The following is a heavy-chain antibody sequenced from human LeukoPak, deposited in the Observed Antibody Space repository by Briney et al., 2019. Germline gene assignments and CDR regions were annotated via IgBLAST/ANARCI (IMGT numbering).Heavy chain of an antibody. CDR2: ISYDGSTK. D-gene: IGHD4-11*01. CDR1: GFTVSSNY. J-gene: IGHJ4*02. Sequence: GGSLRLSCAASGFTVSSNYMSWVRQAPGKGLEWVTLISYDGSTKYYSDSVKGRFTLSRDNSKNPLYLKMNSLRAEDTAVYYCAKKKTDYSYPSSFDYWGQGTLVTVSS. V-gene: IGHV3-30*18. CDR3: AKKKTDYSYPSSFDY.